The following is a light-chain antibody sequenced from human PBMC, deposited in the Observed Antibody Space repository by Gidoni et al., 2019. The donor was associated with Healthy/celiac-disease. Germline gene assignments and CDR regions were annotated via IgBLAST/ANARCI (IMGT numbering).Light chain of an antibody. J-gene: IGLJ3*02. V-gene: IGLV2-23*01. CDR3: CSYAGSSTWV. Sequence: QSALTQPASVSGSPGQSITISCTGTSSDVGSYNLVSWYQQHPGKAPKLMIYEGSKRPSGVSNHFSGSKSGNTASLTISGLQAEDEADYSCCSYAGSSTWVFGGGTELTVL. CDR2: EGS. CDR1: SSDVGSYNL.